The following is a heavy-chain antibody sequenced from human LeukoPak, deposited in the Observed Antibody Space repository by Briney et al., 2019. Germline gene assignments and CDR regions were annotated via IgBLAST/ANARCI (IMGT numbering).Heavy chain of an antibody. V-gene: IGHV3-53*01. CDR2: IYSGGST. J-gene: IGHJ4*02. CDR1: GFTVSSTY. Sequence: GGSLRLSCAASGFTVSSTYMSWVRQAPGKGLEWVSVIYSGGSTFYADSLKGRFPISRDNSKNTLYLQMNSLRVEDTALYYCARGDGSYYFDYWGQGTLVTVSS. D-gene: IGHD3-10*01. CDR3: ARGDGSYYFDY.